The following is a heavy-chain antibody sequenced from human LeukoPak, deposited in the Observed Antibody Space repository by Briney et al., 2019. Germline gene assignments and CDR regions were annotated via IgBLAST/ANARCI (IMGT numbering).Heavy chain of an antibody. D-gene: IGHD4-17*01. J-gene: IGHJ4*02. CDR3: ARADDYGDYGYFDY. V-gene: IGHV3-48*02. Sequence: GSLRLSCAASGFTFSSYSMNWVRQAPGKGLEWVSYISSSSSTIYYADSVKGRFTISRDNAKNSLYLQMNSLRDEDTAVYYCARADDYGDYGYFDYWGQGTLVTVSS. CDR2: ISSSSSTI. CDR1: GFTFSSYS.